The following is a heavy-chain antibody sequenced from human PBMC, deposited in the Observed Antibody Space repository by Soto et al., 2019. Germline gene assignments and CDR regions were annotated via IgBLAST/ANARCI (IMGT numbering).Heavy chain of an antibody. D-gene: IGHD2-2*01. J-gene: IGHJ6*03. V-gene: IGHV2-70*11. CDR3: AREVSGYCSSTSCYGGPYYYYYYMDV. Sequence: SGPTLVNPTQTLTLTCTFSVFSLSTSGMCVSWIRQPPGKALEWLARIDWDDDKYYSTSLKTRLTISKDTSKNQVVLTMTNMDPVDTATYYCAREVSGYCSSTSCYGGPYYYYYYMDVWGKGTTVTVSS. CDR2: IDWDDDK. CDR1: VFSLSTSGMC.